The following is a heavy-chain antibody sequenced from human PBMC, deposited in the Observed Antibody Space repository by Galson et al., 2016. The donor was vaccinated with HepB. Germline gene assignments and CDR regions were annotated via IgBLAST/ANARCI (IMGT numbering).Heavy chain of an antibody. V-gene: IGHV1-18*04. D-gene: IGHD4-11*01. CDR1: GYTFSNYG. CDR2: ISADDGDT. CDR3: ARDYFNNYFDCFDP. Sequence: SVKVSCKASGYTFSNYGISWVRQAPGQGLEWMGWISADDGDTNYAQNFQGRVTMTTDTSTSTAYMELRSLRSDDTAVYYCARDYFNNYFDCFDPWGQGTLVTVSS. J-gene: IGHJ5*02.